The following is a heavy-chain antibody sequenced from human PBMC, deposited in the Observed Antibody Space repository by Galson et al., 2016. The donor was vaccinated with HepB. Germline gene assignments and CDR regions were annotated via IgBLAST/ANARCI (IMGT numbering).Heavy chain of an antibody. V-gene: IGHV5-51*01. J-gene: IGHJ4*02. D-gene: IGHD5-24*01. CDR1: GYSFSNYW. CDR2: IYPGNSDT. Sequence: QSGAEVKKPGESLKISCKASGYSFSNYWIGWVRQMPGKGLEWMGIIYPGNSDTRYSPSFQGQVTMSVDKSIDTAYLHWSSLKTSDTAMYYCARRARWLQCSDHWGQGTPVTVSS. CDR3: ARRARWLQCSDH.